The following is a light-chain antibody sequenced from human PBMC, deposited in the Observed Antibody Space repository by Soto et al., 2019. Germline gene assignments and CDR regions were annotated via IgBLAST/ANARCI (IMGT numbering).Light chain of an antibody. V-gene: IGKV3-20*01. CDR1: QSVSSNY. J-gene: IGKJ4*01. CDR3: QQYGSSPLT. Sequence: EIVLTQSPGTLSLSPGERATLSCRASQSVSSNYLAWYQRKPGQAPRLLIYGASSRATGIPDRFSGSGSGTDVTLTISRLEPEDFAVYYCQQYGSSPLTFGGGTKVEIK. CDR2: GAS.